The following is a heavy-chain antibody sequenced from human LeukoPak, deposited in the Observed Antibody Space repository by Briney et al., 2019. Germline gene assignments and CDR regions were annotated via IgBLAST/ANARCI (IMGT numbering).Heavy chain of an antibody. CDR1: GYTFTSYG. Sequence: ASVKVSCKASGYTFTSYGISWVRQAPGQGLEWMGWISAYSGNTNYAQKLQGRVTMTTDTSTSTAYMEVRSLRSDDTAVYYCARLYCSSTSCLLLDYWGQGTLVTVSS. CDR2: ISAYSGNT. CDR3: ARLYCSSTSCLLLDY. V-gene: IGHV1-18*01. D-gene: IGHD2-2*01. J-gene: IGHJ4*02.